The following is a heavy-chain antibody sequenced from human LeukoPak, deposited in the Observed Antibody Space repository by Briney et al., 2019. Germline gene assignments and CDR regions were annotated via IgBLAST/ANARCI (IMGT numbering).Heavy chain of an antibody. CDR2: IYPRDGST. V-gene: IGHV1-46*01. CDR3: ARDQEGFDY. Sequence: GASVNVSCKASGYIFTSNYIHWVRQAPGQGLEWMGMIYPRDGSTSYAQRFQDRVTVTRDTSTSTVHMELSGLRSEDTAVYYCARDQEGFDYWGQGTRVTVSS. CDR1: GYIFTSNY. J-gene: IGHJ4*02.